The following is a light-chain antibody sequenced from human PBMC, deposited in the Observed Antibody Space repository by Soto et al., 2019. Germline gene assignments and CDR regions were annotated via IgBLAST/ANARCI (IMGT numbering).Light chain of an antibody. Sequence: DIQMTQSPSSLSASVGDRVTITCRTSQSISNFLNWYQQRPGKAPKALIYAASSLYTGVPSRFSGRGSGTEFTLTISTLQPEDFATYFCQQSSSPPYTFGQGTKLEIK. CDR3: QQSSSPPYT. J-gene: IGKJ2*01. CDR2: AAS. V-gene: IGKV1-39*01. CDR1: QSISNF.